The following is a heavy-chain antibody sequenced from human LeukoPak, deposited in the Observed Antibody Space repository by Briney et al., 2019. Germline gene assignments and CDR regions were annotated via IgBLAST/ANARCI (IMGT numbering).Heavy chain of an antibody. Sequence: SETLSLTCTVSGGSITSDSYYWSWIRQPAGKGLEWIGRIYTSGSTNYSPSLKSRVTISVDTSKSQFSLKLSSVTAADTAIYYCARRVSGPPQWEWVFDYWSQGTLVTVSS. CDR3: ARRVSGPPQWEWVFDY. CDR1: GGSITSDSYY. CDR2: IYTSGST. J-gene: IGHJ4*02. V-gene: IGHV4-61*02. D-gene: IGHD1-14*01.